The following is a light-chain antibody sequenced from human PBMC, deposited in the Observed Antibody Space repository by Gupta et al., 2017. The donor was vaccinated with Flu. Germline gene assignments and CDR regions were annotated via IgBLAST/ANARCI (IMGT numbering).Light chain of an antibody. CDR3: QQSNS. Sequence: GDRVTITCRTSQGNSNALAWYQQKPGKAPELLIYDASKLLSGVPSRFSGSGSGTDFTLTISSLQPEDFATYDGQQSNSFGHGTRVDIK. J-gene: IGKJ3*01. CDR2: DAS. CDR1: QGNSNA. V-gene: IGKV1-13*02.